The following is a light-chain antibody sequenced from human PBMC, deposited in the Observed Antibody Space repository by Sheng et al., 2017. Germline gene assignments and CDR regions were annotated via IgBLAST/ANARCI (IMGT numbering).Light chain of an antibody. CDR2: GAS. Sequence: EIVLTQSPGTLSLSPGERATLSCRASQSVSSXYLAWYQQKPGQAPRLLIYGASSRATGIPDRFSGSGSGTDFTLTISRLEPEDFAVYYCQQYNNWPWTFGQGTKVEIK. V-gene: IGKV3-20*01. J-gene: IGKJ1*01. CDR1: QSVSSXY. CDR3: QQYNNWPWT.